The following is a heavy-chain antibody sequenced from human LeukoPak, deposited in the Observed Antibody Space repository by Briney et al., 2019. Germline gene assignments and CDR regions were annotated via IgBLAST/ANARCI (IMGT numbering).Heavy chain of an antibody. D-gene: IGHD6-6*01. CDR1: GYTSTGYY. CDR2: IHPFSGAT. CDR3: TRDLDSSSSLDY. J-gene: IGHJ4*02. V-gene: IGHV1-2*02. Sequence: ASVKVSCKASGYTSTGYYMHWVRQAPGQGLEWMGWIHPFSGATNYAQKFQGRISMTRDTSITTAYMELSRLTSDDTALYYCTRDLDSSSSLDYWGQETLVTVSS.